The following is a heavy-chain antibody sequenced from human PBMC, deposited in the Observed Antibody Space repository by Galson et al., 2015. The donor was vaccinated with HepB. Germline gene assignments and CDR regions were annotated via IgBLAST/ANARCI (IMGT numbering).Heavy chain of an antibody. D-gene: IGHD2-21*01. CDR3: TRQFPYCGGDCYALD. Sequence: SLRLSCAASGFTFSGSAMHWVRQASGKGLEWVGRIRSKANSYATAYAASVKGRFTISRDDSKNTAYLQMNSLKTEDTAVYYCTRQFPYCGGDCYALDWGQGTLVTVSS. J-gene: IGHJ4*02. V-gene: IGHV3-73*01. CDR1: GFTFSGSA. CDR2: IRSKANSYAT.